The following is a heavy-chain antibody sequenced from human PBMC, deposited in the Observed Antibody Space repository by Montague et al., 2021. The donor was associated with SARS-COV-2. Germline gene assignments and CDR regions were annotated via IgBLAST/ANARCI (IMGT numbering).Heavy chain of an antibody. CDR2: IYSALYSDAES. Sequence: SETLSLTCSVSGHAIKSNPYSWAWIRQPPGKGLEWVGRIYSALYSDAESWYNPSLKSRVTISVDTSKNQFSLNLTSVAATDTAVYYCARLVWNDYGGNYFDYWGRGTLVTVSS. J-gene: IGHJ4*02. CDR1: GHAIKSNPYS. D-gene: IGHD4-23*01. V-gene: IGHV4-39*01. CDR3: ARLVWNDYGGNYFDY.